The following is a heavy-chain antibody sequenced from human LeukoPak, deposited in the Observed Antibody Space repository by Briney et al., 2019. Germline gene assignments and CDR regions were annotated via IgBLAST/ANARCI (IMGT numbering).Heavy chain of an antibody. V-gene: IGHV1-8*01. Sequence: ASVKVSCKASGYTFTSYDINWVRQATGQGLEWMGRMNPNSGNTGYAQKFQGRVTMTRYTSISTAYMELSSLRSEDTAVYYCARVTFGGVVADFDYWGQGTLVTVSS. CDR2: MNPNSGNT. CDR1: GYTFTSYD. J-gene: IGHJ4*02. CDR3: ARVTFGGVVADFDY. D-gene: IGHD3-16*02.